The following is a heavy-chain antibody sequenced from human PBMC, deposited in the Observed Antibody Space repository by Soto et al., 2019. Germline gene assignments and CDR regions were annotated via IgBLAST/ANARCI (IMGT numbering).Heavy chain of an antibody. Sequence: GESLKISCKGSGYSFNNYWIGWVRQMPGKGLEWMGIIDPSDSDSRYRPSFQGHVTISADKSTGTVNLKWSRLKASDTATYYCARHATTGYMSPFDSWGQGTLVTVSS. D-gene: IGHD3-9*01. CDR3: ARHATTGYMSPFDS. CDR2: IDPSDSDS. J-gene: IGHJ4*02. V-gene: IGHV5-51*01. CDR1: GYSFNNYW.